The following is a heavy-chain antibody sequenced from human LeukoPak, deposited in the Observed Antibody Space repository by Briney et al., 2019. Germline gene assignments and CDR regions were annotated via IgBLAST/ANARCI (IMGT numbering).Heavy chain of an antibody. Sequence: GGSLSLSCAASGFTFISYWMSWVRQAPGKGLEWVANIKQDGSEKYYVDSVKGRFTISRDNAKNSLYLQMNSLRAEDTAVYYCASESGSWDYWGQGTLVTVSS. CDR3: ASESGSWDY. D-gene: IGHD6-13*01. V-gene: IGHV3-7*01. CDR1: GFTFISYW. CDR2: IKQDGSEK. J-gene: IGHJ4*02.